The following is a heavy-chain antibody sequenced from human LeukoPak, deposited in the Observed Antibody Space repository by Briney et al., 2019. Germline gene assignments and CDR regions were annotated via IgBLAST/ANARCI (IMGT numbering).Heavy chain of an antibody. Sequence: ASVKVSGKASGYTFTGYYMHWVRQAPGQGLEWMGWINPNSGGTNYAQKFQGWVTMTRDTSISTAYMELSRLRSDDTAVYYCARAGGGYSYGAIDYWGQGTLVTVSS. CDR1: GYTFTGYY. J-gene: IGHJ4*02. V-gene: IGHV1-2*04. CDR2: INPNSGGT. CDR3: ARAGGGYSYGAIDY. D-gene: IGHD5-18*01.